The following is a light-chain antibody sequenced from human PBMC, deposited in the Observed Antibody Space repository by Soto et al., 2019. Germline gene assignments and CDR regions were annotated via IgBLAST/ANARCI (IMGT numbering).Light chain of an antibody. J-gene: IGKJ4*01. CDR3: QQSFITPPLT. CDR1: QSISTY. CDR2: GAS. V-gene: IGKV1-39*01. Sequence: DIQMTQSPSSLSASIGDRITITCRASQSISTYLNWYQQKPGKAPNLLIYGASTLQSGVPSRFSGRGSATDFTLPISSLQPQDFATYHCQQSFITPPLTFGGGTQVDIE.